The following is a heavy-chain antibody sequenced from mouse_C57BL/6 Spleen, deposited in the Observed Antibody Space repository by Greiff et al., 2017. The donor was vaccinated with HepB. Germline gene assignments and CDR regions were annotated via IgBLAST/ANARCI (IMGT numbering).Heavy chain of an antibody. D-gene: IGHD1-1*01. V-gene: IGHV5-6*01. CDR2: ISSGGSYT. CDR1: GFTFSSYG. J-gene: IGHJ2*01. Sequence: EVKLMESGGDLVKPGGSLKLSCAASGFTFSSYGMSWVRQTPDKRLEWVATISSGGSYTYYPDSVKGRFTISRDNAKNTLYLQLSSLKSEDTAMYYCARPIFTTVVECYYFDYWGQGTTLTVSS. CDR3: ARPIFTTVVECYYFDY.